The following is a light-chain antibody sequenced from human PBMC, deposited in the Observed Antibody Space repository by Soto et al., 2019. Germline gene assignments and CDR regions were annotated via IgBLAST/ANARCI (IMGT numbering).Light chain of an antibody. V-gene: IGLV1-44*01. CDR1: SSNIGSYS. CDR2: SHT. Sequence: QSVLTQPPSASGTPGQRVTISCSGSSSNIGSYSVNWYQQLPGTAPKLLIYSHTQRPSGVPDRFSGSKSGTSASLVISGLQSGDEAVYYCAAWDGSLNGVVFGGGTKVTVL. J-gene: IGLJ3*02. CDR3: AAWDGSLNGVV.